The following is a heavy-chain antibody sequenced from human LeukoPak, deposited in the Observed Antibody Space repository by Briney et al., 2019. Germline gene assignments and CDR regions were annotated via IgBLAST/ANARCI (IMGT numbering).Heavy chain of an antibody. CDR1: GYTFTGYY. V-gene: IGHV1-2*02. CDR3: ARAALWFGELLYGPPGGYYFDY. Sequence: GASVKVSCKASGYTFTGYYMHWVRQAPGQGLEWMGWINPNSGGTNYAQKFQGRVTMTRDTSISTAYMELSRLRSDDTAVYYCARAALWFGELLYGPPGGYYFDYWGQGTLVTVSS. CDR2: INPNSGGT. D-gene: IGHD3-10*01. J-gene: IGHJ4*02.